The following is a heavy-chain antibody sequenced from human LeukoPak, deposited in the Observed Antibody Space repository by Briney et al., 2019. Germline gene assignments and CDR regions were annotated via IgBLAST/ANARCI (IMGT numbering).Heavy chain of an antibody. J-gene: IGHJ3*02. CDR3: ARIGTMTTDAFDI. Sequence: GGSLRLSCAASGFTFSSYAMSWVRQAPGKGLEWVSAISGSGGSTYYADSVKGRFTISRDNSKNTLYLQMNSLRAEDTAVYYCARIGTMTTDAFDIWGQGTMVTVSS. D-gene: IGHD4-17*01. CDR1: GFTFSSYA. CDR2: ISGSGGST. V-gene: IGHV3-23*01.